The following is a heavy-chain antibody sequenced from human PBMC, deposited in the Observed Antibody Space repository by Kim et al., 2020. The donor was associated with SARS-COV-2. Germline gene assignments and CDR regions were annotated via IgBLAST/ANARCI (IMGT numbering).Heavy chain of an antibody. V-gene: IGHV3-23*01. CDR1: GFPFDVFA. D-gene: IGHD2-15*01. Sequence: GGSLRLSCTASGFPFDVFAMNWVRQAPGRGLEWVAAISASGEYTYYAASVKGRSTISRENSKNTVYLQLNTLRVADTATYYCVKDRRRVATQNFQLWGHGTLVAVSS. J-gene: IGHJ4*01. CDR3: VKDRRRVATQNFQL. CDR2: ISASGEYT.